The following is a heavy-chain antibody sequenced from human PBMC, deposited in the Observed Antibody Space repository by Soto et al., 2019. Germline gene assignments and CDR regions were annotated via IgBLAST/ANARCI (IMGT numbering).Heavy chain of an antibody. D-gene: IGHD2-8*01. J-gene: IGHJ4*02. V-gene: IGHV3-72*01. CDR1: GFSLSDYY. CDR3: VRVGSRTNAWSLES. CDR2: TRNKADGYTT. Sequence: GGSLRLSCAASGFSLSDYYIDWVRQAPGRGLEWVGRTRNKADGYTTDYAASVKDRFAVSRDESNNSLYLQMSTLKIEDTAVYYCVRVGSRTNAWSLESWGQGTLVTVSS.